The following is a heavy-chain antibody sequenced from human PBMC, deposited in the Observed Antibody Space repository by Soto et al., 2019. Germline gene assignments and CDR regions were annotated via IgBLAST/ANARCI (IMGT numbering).Heavy chain of an antibody. D-gene: IGHD3-22*01. CDR3: AKDPYYYDSSGYYRD. Sequence: GGSLRLSCAGSGFTLSDHYIDWVRQAPGKGLEWVGRSRDKPQGYSTAYAASVKGRFTISRDNSKNTLYLQMNSLRAEDTAVYYCAKDPYYYDSSGYYRDWGQGTLVTVSS. CDR1: GFTLSDHY. J-gene: IGHJ4*02. CDR2: SRDKPQGYST. V-gene: IGHV3-72*01.